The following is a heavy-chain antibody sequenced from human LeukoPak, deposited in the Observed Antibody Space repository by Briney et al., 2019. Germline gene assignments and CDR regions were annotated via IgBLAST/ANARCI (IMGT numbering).Heavy chain of an antibody. CDR2: ISYDGSNK. J-gene: IGHJ4*02. CDR3: AKDLRIVAVAGTGDY. V-gene: IGHV3-30*18. CDR1: GFTFSSYG. D-gene: IGHD6-19*01. Sequence: PGRSLRLSCAASGFTFSSYGMHWVRQAPGKGLEWVAVISYDGSNKYYADSVKGRFTISRDNSKNTLYLQMNSLRAEDTAVYYCAKDLRIVAVAGTGDYWGQGTLVTVSS.